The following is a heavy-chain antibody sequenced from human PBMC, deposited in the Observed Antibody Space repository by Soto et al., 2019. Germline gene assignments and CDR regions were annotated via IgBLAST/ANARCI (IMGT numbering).Heavy chain of an antibody. CDR2: ISAYNGNT. Sequence: GASVKVSCKASGYTFTSYGISWVRQAPGQGLEWVGWISAYNGNTNYAQKLQGRVTMTTDTSTSTAYMELRSLRSDDTAVYYCARDSIGIAVAGIFDYWGQGTLVTVSS. CDR3: ARDSIGIAVAGIFDY. V-gene: IGHV1-18*01. J-gene: IGHJ4*02. CDR1: GYTFTSYG. D-gene: IGHD6-19*01.